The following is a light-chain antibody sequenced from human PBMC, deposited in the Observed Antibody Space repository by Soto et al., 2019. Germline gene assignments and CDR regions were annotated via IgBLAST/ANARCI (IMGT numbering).Light chain of an antibody. V-gene: IGKV3-20*01. CDR3: QQYRSSPWT. Sequence: EIVLTQSPGTLSLSPGERATLSCRASQSVRSSYLAWYQQTPGQAPRLIIYGAYRRATGIADRFSGSGSGTDFTLTISRLEPEDFAVYYGQQYRSSPWTFGQGTKVEI. CDR1: QSVRSSY. J-gene: IGKJ1*01. CDR2: GAY.